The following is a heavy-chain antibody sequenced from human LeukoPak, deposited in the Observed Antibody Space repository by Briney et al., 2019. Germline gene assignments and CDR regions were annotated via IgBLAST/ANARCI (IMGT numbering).Heavy chain of an antibody. CDR2: ISYDGSNK. J-gene: IGHJ6*02. D-gene: IGHD2-2*01. V-gene: IGHV3-30-3*01. CDR1: GFTFSTYA. Sequence: GGSLRLSCAASGFTFSTYAMHWVRQAPGKGLEWVAIISYDGSNKYYADSVKGRFTISRDNSKNTLSLQMSSLRVEDTAVYYCARWGGYCSSTSCYRGMSQGMDVWGQGTTVTVSS. CDR3: ARWGGYCSSTSCYRGMSQGMDV.